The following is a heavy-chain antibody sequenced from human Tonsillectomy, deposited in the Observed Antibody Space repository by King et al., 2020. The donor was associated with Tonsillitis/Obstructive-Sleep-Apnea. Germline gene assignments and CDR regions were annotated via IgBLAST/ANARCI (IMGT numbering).Heavy chain of an antibody. J-gene: IGHJ2*01. CDR3: AKSSYGSGSYSRYFDL. CDR2: ISGSGGST. Sequence: QLVPSGGGLVQPGESLRLSCAASGFIFITYAMSWVRQAPGKGLEWVSAISGSGGSTYYADSVKGRFTISRDNSKNTLYLQMNSLRAEDTAVYYCAKSSYGSGSYSRYFDLWGRGTLVTVSS. V-gene: IGHV3-23*04. CDR1: GFIFITYA. D-gene: IGHD3-10*01.